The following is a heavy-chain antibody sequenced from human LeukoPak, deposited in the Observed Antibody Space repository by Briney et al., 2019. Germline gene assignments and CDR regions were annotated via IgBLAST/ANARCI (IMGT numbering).Heavy chain of an antibody. Sequence: PSETLSLTCAVYGGSFSSYYWSWIRQPPGKGLEWIGEINHSGSTNYNPSLKSRVTISVDTSKNQFSLKLSSVAAADTAVYYCARGSTLRYFDWSRAGGKYYFDYWGQGTLVTVSS. D-gene: IGHD3-9*01. V-gene: IGHV4-34*01. CDR3: ARGSTLRYFDWSRAGGKYYFDY. CDR1: GGSFSSYY. J-gene: IGHJ4*02. CDR2: INHSGST.